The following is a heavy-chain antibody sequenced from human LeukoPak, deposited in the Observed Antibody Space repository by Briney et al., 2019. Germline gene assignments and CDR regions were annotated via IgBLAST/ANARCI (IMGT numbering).Heavy chain of an antibody. V-gene: IGHV1-69*13. CDR2: IIPIFGTA. J-gene: IGHJ5*02. D-gene: IGHD3-10*01. CDR3: ARGSGSYYESWFDP. CDR1: GGTFSSYA. Sequence: SVKLSRKAAGGTFSSYAISWVRQAPGQGLEWMGGIIPIFGTANYAQKFQGRVTITADESTSTAYMELSSLRSEDTAVYYCARGSGSYYESWFDPWGQGTLVTVSS.